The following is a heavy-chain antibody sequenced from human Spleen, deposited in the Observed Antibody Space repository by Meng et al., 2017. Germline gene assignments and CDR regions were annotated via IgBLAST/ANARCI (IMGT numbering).Heavy chain of an antibody. J-gene: IGHJ4*02. V-gene: IGHV3-23*01. CDR2: ISGSGGST. CDR3: AKVGDSSGSYYDRDGYFDY. D-gene: IGHD3-22*01. Sequence: GGSLRLSCAASGFTFSSYAMSWVRQAPGKGLEWVSAISGSGGSTYYADSVKGRFTISRDNSKNTLYVQMNSLRAEDTAVYYCAKVGDSSGSYYDRDGYFDYWGQGALVTVSS. CDR1: GFTFSSYA.